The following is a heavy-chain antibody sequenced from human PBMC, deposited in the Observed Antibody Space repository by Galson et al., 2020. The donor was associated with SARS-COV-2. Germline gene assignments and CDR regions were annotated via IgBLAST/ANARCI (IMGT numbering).Heavy chain of an antibody. J-gene: IGHJ4*02. CDR1: GGSISSSSYY. D-gene: IGHD5-18*01. CDR3: AGSGTWIQLCFDY. CDR2: IYYSGST. V-gene: IGHV4-39*01. Sequence: SETLSLTCTVSGGSISSSSYYWGWIRQPPGKGLEWIGSIYYSGSTYYNPSLKSRVTISVGTSKNQFSLKLSSVTAADTAVYYCAGSGTWIQLCFDYWGQGTLVTVSS.